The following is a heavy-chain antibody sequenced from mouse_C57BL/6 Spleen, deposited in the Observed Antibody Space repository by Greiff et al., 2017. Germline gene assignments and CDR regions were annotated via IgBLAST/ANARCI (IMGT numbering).Heavy chain of an antibody. CDR3: TTRSGYLFFDY. V-gene: IGHV14-4*01. Sequence: VQLQQSGAELVRPGASVKLSCTASGFNIKDDYMHWVKQRPEQGLEWIGWIDPGNGDTEYASKFQGKATITADTSSNTAYLQLSSLTSEDTAFDYCTTRSGYLFFDYWGQGTTLTVSS. CDR2: IDPGNGDT. CDR1: GFNIKDDY. J-gene: IGHJ2*01. D-gene: IGHD3-2*02.